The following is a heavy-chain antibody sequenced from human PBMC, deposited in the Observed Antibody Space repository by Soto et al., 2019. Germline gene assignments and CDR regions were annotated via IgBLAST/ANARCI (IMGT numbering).Heavy chain of an antibody. CDR3: AKDDFTDRGDDYFDY. V-gene: IGHV3-23*01. D-gene: IGHD2-21*02. CDR2: IGASGDIT. J-gene: IGHJ4*02. CDR1: VFSFTNFA. Sequence: LRLSCAASVFSFTNFAMSWVRQAPGKGLEWVAGIGASGDITWYADSVKGRLSISRDNSKNTLYLQLNSLRFEDTAVYYCAKDDFTDRGDDYFDYWGPGTLVTVSS.